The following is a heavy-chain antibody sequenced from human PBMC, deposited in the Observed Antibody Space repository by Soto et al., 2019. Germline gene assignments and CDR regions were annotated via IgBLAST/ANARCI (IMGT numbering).Heavy chain of an antibody. Sequence: VQLVESGGGLVKPGGSLRLSCAASGFTFSYYNMNWVRQAPGKGLEWVSSITSSSDYIFYADSVKGRFTISRDNAKNSLYLQMNSLGAEDTAVYFCARDRQLIQDWFDPWGQGTLVTVSS. CDR3: ARDRQLIQDWFDP. D-gene: IGHD1-1*01. V-gene: IGHV3-21*01. CDR1: GFTFSYYN. J-gene: IGHJ5*02. CDR2: ITSSSDYI.